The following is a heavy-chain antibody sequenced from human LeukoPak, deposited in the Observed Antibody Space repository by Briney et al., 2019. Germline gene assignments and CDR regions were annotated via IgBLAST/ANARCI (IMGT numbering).Heavy chain of an antibody. Sequence: ASVKVSCKASGYTFTSYGISWVRQAPGQGLEGMGWISAYNGNTNYAQKLQGRVTMTTDTSTSTAYMELRSLRSDDTAVYYCARGPRYSSSWIPFDYWGQGTLVTVSS. D-gene: IGHD6-13*01. CDR3: ARGPRYSSSWIPFDY. CDR2: ISAYNGNT. J-gene: IGHJ4*02. CDR1: GYTFTSYG. V-gene: IGHV1-18*01.